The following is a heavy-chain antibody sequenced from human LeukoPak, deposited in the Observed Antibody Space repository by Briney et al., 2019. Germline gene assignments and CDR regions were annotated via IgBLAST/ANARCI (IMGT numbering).Heavy chain of an antibody. D-gene: IGHD2-21*01. CDR1: GFTFSSHG. V-gene: IGHV3-33*01. J-gene: IGHJ6*02. CDR3: ARDLSYFSFDD. CDR2: ISPDGSKK. Sequence: GGSLRLSCAASGFTFSSHGMNWVRQAPGKGLEWVAGISPDGSKKYYVDAVKGRFTISRDNSKNTLYLQMNSLRVEDTAMYYCARDLSYFSFDDWGQGTTVTVPS.